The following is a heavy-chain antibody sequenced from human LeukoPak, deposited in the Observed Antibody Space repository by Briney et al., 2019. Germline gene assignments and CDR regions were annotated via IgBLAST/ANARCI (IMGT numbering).Heavy chain of an antibody. V-gene: IGHV3-33*01. CDR1: GFTFSSYG. D-gene: IGHD3-10*01. J-gene: IGHJ4*02. Sequence: GGSLRLSCAASGFTFSSYGMHWVRQAPGKGLEGVAVVWYDGSDKYYADSVKGRFTISRDNSKNTLYLQMNSPRAEDTAVYYCARAGYYGSGSQDTFDYWGQGTLVTVSS. CDR2: VWYDGSDK. CDR3: ARAGYYGSGSQDTFDY.